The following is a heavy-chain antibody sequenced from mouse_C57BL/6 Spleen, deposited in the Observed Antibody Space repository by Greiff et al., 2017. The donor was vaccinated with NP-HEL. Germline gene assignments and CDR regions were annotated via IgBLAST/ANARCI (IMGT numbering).Heavy chain of an antibody. CDR3: AKEPYGYAREFAY. V-gene: IGHV1-55*01. J-gene: IGHJ3*01. Sequence: QVQLQQPGAELVKPGASVKMSCKASGYTFTSYWITWVKQRPGQGLEWIGDIYPGSGSTNYNEKFKSKATLTVDTSSSTAYMQLSSLTSEDSAVYYCAKEPYGYAREFAYWGQGTLVTVSA. D-gene: IGHD2-2*01. CDR1: GYTFTSYW. CDR2: IYPGSGST.